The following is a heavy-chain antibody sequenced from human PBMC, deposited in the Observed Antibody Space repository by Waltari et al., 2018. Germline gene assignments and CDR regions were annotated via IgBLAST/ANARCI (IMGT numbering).Heavy chain of an antibody. D-gene: IGHD3-10*01. CDR1: GFTVSNTW. CDR3: TTEAIMVQGDP. CDR2: IKSKTDGGTT. J-gene: IGHJ5*02. V-gene: IGHV3-15*01. Sequence: EVQLVESGGGLVKPGGSIRLSCAASGFTVSNTWMSWVRQAPGKGLEWVGRIKSKTDGGTTDYAAPVKGRFTISRDDSKNTLYLQMNSLKTEDTAVYYCTTEAIMVQGDPWGQGTLVTVSS.